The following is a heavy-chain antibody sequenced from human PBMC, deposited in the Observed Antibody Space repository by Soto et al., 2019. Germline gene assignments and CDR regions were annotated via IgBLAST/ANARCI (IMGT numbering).Heavy chain of an antibody. D-gene: IGHD3-22*01. Sequence: TVPGNSVSMYGINWVRQDPGQGLEWMGWINPSDGNRNFAQKFEDRVTMTTATSTNTVFLELRSLKSDDTAIYYCARDRLRGYDSSGFYSWGQGTMVTVS. CDR2: INPSDGNR. J-gene: IGHJ4*02. CDR1: GNSVSMYG. V-gene: IGHV1-18*01. CDR3: ARDRLRGYDSSGFYS.